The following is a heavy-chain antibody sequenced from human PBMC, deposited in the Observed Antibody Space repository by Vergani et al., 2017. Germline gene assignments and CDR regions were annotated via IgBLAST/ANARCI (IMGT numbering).Heavy chain of an antibody. J-gene: IGHJ1*01. D-gene: IGHD6-19*01. V-gene: IGHV3-30*18. Sequence: QVQLVESGGGVVQPGRSLRLSCAASGFTFSSYGMHWVRQAPGKGLEWGAVISYDGSNKYYADSVKGRFTISRDNSKNTLYLQMNSLRAEDTAVYCCAKDHGQWLDIGYFQHWGQGTLVTGSS. CDR3: AKDHGQWLDIGYFQH. CDR2: ISYDGSNK. CDR1: GFTFSSYG.